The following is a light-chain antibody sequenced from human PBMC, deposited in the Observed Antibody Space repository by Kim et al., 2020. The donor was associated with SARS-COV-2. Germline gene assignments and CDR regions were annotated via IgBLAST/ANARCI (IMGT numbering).Light chain of an antibody. CDR2: GKN. Sequence: SSELTQDPAVSVALGQTVRITCQGDSLRSYHASWYQKKSGQAPGLIMSGKNTRPSGIPDRFSGSSSRNTASLTITGAQAADEADYYCDSLDSSSDHVLFG. CDR3: DSLDSSSDHVL. J-gene: IGLJ3*02. CDR1: SLRSYH. V-gene: IGLV3-19*01.